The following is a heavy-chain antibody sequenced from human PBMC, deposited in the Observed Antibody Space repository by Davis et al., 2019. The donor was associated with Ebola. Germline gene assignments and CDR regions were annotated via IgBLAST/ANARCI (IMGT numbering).Heavy chain of an antibody. CDR2: ISSSSSYI. CDR1: GFTFSSYS. J-gene: IGHJ4*02. V-gene: IGHV3-21*01. Sequence: PGGSLRLSCAASGFTFSSYSMNWVRQAPGKGLEWVSSISSSSSYIYYADSVKGRFTISRDNAKNSLYLQMNSLRAEDTAVYYCARDGTDYDFWSGYISFDYWGQGTLVTVSS. CDR3: ARDGTDYDFWSGYISFDY. D-gene: IGHD3-3*01.